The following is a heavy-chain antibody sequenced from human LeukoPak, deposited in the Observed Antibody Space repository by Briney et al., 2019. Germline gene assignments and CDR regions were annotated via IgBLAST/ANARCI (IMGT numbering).Heavy chain of an antibody. Sequence: SETLSLTCTVSGGSISSYYWSWIRQPAGKGLEWIGRIYTSGSTNYNPSLKSRVTMSVDTSKNQFSLKLSSVTAADTAVYYCARDSSWYGGIEADYWGQGTLVTVSS. D-gene: IGHD6-13*01. J-gene: IGHJ4*02. CDR3: ARDSSWYGGIEADY. V-gene: IGHV4-4*07. CDR2: IYTSGST. CDR1: GGSISSYY.